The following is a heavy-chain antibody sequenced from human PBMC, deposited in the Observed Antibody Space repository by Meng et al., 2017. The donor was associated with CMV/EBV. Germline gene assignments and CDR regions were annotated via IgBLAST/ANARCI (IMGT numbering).Heavy chain of an antibody. V-gene: IGHV3-64*02. CDR2: ISSSGGST. CDR1: GFTFSSYA. CDR3: ARVTGAGDYYFDY. J-gene: IGHJ4*02. D-gene: IGHD4-17*01. Sequence: GESLKISCAASGFTFSSYAMHWVRQAPGKGLEYVSAISSSGGSTYYADSVKGRFTISRDNSKNTLYLQMGSLRAEDMAVYYCARVTGAGDYYFDYWGQGTLVTVSS.